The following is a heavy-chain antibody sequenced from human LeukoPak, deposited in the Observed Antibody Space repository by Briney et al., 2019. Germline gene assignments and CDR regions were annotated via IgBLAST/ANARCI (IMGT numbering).Heavy chain of an antibody. CDR2: IYYSGST. J-gene: IGHJ4*02. CDR3: ATRSSGRGSFDY. CDR1: GRSISSYY. Sequence: SETLSLTCTVSGRSISSYYWGWIRQAPGKGLEWIGYIYYSGSTNYNPSLKSRVTISIDTSKNQFSLKLSSVTAADTAVSFCATRSSGRGSFDYWGQGTLVPVSS. V-gene: IGHV4-59*08. D-gene: IGHD2-8*02.